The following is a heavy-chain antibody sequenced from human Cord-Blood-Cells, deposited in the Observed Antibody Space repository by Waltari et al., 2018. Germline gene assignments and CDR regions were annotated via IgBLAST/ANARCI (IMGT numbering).Heavy chain of an antibody. D-gene: IGHD7-27*01. CDR3: ARDGGFWGSYYYYGMDV. CDR1: GDTVSRNSPA. CDR2: TYYRYKWYN. Sequence: QLPLQQSGPGLVTPSQTLSLTCAISGDTVSRNSPAWHWIRQSPSRALEWLGRTYYRYKWYNDYAVSVKSRITINPDPSKNQFSLQLNSVTPEDTAVYYCARDGGFWGSYYYYGMDVWGQGTTVTVSS. V-gene: IGHV6-1*01. J-gene: IGHJ6*02.